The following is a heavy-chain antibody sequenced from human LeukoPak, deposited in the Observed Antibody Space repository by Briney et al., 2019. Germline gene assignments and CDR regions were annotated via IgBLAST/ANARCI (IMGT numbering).Heavy chain of an antibody. J-gene: IGHJ3*01. CDR2: VYYTGST. V-gene: IGHV4-59*01. D-gene: IGHD6-13*01. CDR3: ARISSSNWYNERGAFDV. Sequence: SETLSLTCTVSGGSISSYYWSWVRQPPGKGLEWLGFVYYTGSTNYSPSLKSRVTISVDTSKNQFSLKLRSVTAADTAVYYCARISSSNWYNERGAFDVWGQGAMVTVSS. CDR1: GGSISSYY.